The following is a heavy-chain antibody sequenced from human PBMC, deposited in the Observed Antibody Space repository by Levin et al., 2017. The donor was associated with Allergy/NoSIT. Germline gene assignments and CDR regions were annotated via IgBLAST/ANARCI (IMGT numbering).Heavy chain of an antibody. CDR1: GGSFSGYY. CDR3: ARGGNGDYPHSDWYFDL. J-gene: IGHJ2*01. Sequence: SQTLSLTCAVYGGSFSGYYWSWIRQPPGKGLEWIGEINHSGSTNYNPSLKSRVTISVDTSKNQFSLKLSSVTAADTAVYYCARGGNGDYPHSDWYFDLWGRGTLVTGSS. CDR2: INHSGST. V-gene: IGHV4-34*01. D-gene: IGHD4-17*01.